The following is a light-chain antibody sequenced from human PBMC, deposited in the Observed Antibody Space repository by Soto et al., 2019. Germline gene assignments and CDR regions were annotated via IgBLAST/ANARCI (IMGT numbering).Light chain of an antibody. V-gene: IGKV3-20*01. CDR3: ERYASCPAT. CDR2: GAS. CDR1: QTVHTTY. J-gene: IGKJ2*01. Sequence: ETVLTQSPATLPLSPRERATLSCRASQTVHTTYLACYQQKPGQAPRLLIYGASNRITGIPDRFSGGGSGTGLPGTMGRLEPEDFRVYDWERYASCPATFGRGTKLQI.